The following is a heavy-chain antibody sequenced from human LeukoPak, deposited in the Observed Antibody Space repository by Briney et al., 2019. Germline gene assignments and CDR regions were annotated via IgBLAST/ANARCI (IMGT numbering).Heavy chain of an antibody. Sequence: GESLKISCEGSGYTFRSYWIGWVRQMPGKDLEWMGMIYPGDSDTRYSSSFQGQVTFSADLSLNTAYLQWSSLEASDTAIYYCTRQSQACSTGSCYVVSWGQGTQVTVSS. CDR1: GYTFRSYW. V-gene: IGHV5-51*01. CDR2: IYPGDSDT. J-gene: IGHJ5*01. D-gene: IGHD2-15*01. CDR3: TRQSQACSTGSCYVVS.